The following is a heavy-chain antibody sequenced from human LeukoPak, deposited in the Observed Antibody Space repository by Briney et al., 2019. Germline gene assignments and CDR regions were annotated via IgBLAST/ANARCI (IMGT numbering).Heavy chain of an antibody. J-gene: IGHJ4*02. CDR1: GFTVSSNY. D-gene: IGHD4-17*01. Sequence: PGGSLRLSCAASGFTVSSNYMSWVRQAPGKGLEWVSVIYSGGSTYYADSVKGRFTISRDNSKNTLYLQMNSLTAEATAVYYCARDTLTKGDYAPFDYWGQGTLVTVSS. CDR3: ARDTLTKGDYAPFDY. V-gene: IGHV3-53*01. CDR2: IYSGGST.